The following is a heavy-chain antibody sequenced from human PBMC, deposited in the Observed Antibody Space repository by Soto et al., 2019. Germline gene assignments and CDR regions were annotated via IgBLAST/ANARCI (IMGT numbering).Heavy chain of an antibody. CDR3: ARAPSSSSGLYYYYYYGMDV. Sequence: GGSLRLSCAASGFTFSSYAMHWVRQAPGKGLEWVAVISYDGSNKYYADSVKGRFTISRDNSKNTLYLQMNSLRVEDTAVYYCARAPSSSSGLYYYYYYGMDVWGQGTTVTVSS. V-gene: IGHV3-30-3*01. CDR2: ISYDGSNK. D-gene: IGHD6-6*01. J-gene: IGHJ6*02. CDR1: GFTFSSYA.